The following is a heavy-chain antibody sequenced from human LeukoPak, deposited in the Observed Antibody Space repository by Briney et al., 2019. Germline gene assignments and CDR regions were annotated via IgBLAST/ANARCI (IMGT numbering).Heavy chain of an antibody. V-gene: IGHV3-7*01. Sequence: GGSLRLSCAASGFTFSSYAMSWVRQAPGKGLEWVANIKEDGSEKYYVDSVKGRFIISRDDTKKSVYLQMNSLRAEDTAVYYCARDRPRRGSGYPGDYWGQGTLVTVSS. J-gene: IGHJ4*02. CDR3: ARDRPRRGSGYPGDY. CDR1: GFTFSSYA. D-gene: IGHD3-22*01. CDR2: IKEDGSEK.